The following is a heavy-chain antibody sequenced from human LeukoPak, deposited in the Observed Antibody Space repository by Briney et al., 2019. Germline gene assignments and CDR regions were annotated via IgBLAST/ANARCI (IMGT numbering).Heavy chain of an antibody. D-gene: IGHD6-13*01. Sequence: PGGSLRLSCAASGFTFSSYAMSWVRQAQGKGLEWVSLITGSGGNTYSADSVKGRFTISRDNSKNTLYLQMSSLRAEDTAIYYCAQGTPTGYGTSWFDYWGQGTLVTVSS. CDR1: GFTFSSYA. V-gene: IGHV3-23*01. CDR2: ITGSGGNT. J-gene: IGHJ4*02. CDR3: AQGTPTGYGTSWFDY.